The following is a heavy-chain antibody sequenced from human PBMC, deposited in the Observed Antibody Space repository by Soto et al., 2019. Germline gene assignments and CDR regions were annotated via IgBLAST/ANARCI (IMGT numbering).Heavy chain of an antibody. CDR1: GGSVSGYY. CDR3: ARAITMIRRVNWFDP. CDR2: INHSGST. V-gene: IGHV4-34*01. D-gene: IGHD3-10*01. J-gene: IGHJ5*02. Sequence: SETLSLTCAVYGGSVSGYYWSWIRQRPGKGLEWIGEINHSGSTNYNPSLKSRVTISVDTSKNQFSLKLSSVTAADTAVYYCARAITMIRRVNWFDPWGQGTLVTVSS.